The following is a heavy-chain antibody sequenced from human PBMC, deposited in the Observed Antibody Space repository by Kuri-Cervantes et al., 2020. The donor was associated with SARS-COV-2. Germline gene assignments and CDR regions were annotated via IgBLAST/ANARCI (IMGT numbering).Heavy chain of an antibody. J-gene: IGHJ5*02. CDR3: ARRVVVVPAAIAGWFDP. CDR2: IYPGDSDT. CDR1: GYSFTSYW. D-gene: IGHD2-2*01. V-gene: IGHV5-51*01. Sequence: GGSLRLSCKGSGYSFTSYWIGWVRQMPGKGLEWMGIIYPGDSDTRYSPSLQGQVTISADKSISTAYLQWSSLKASDTAMYYCARRVVVVPAAIAGWFDPWGQGTLVTVSS.